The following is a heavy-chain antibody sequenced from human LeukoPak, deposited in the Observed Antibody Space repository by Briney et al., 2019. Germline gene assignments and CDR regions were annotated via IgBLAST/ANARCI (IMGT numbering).Heavy chain of an antibody. CDR2: ISGSGGGT. J-gene: IGHJ4*02. CDR1: GFTFRSYV. V-gene: IGHV3-23*01. D-gene: IGHD3-10*01. CDR3: AREDGFGDFDY. Sequence: GGSLRLSCVASGFTFRSYVMSWVRQAPGKGLEWVSGISGSGGGTYYADSVRGRFTISRDNSKNTLYLQMNSLRAEDTAVYYCAREDGFGDFDYWGQGTLVTVSS.